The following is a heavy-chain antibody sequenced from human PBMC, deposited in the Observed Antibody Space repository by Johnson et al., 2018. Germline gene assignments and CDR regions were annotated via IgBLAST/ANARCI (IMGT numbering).Heavy chain of an antibody. CDR1: GFTFSSYA. V-gene: IGHV3-23*04. CDR2: ISGSGGRT. CDR3: SRGGYYYDSSGPDDAFDI. D-gene: IGHD3-22*01. Sequence: EVQLGESGGGLVQPGGSLRLCCAASGFTFSSYAMSWVRPAPGQGLEWVSAISGSGGRTYYADPVKGRFTISRDNSKNPLYLQMHSRRAGDTAVYYFSRGGYYYDSSGPDDAFDIWGQGTMVTVSS. J-gene: IGHJ3*02.